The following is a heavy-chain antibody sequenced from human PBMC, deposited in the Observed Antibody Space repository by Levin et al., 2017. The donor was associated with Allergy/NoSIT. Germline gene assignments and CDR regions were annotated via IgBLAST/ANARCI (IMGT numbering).Heavy chain of an antibody. Sequence: RPSETLSLTCAVYGGSFSGYYWSWIRQPPGKGLEWIGEINHSGSTNYNPSLKSRVTISVDTSKNQFSLKLSSVTAADTAVYYCARRGYSYGSRSGMGWGQGTLVTVSS. CDR2: INHSGST. CDR1: GGSFSGYY. D-gene: IGHD5-18*01. V-gene: IGHV4-34*01. CDR3: ARRGYSYGSRSGMG. J-gene: IGHJ4*02.